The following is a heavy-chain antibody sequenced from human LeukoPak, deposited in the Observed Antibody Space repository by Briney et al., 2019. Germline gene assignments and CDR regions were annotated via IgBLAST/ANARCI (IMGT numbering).Heavy chain of an antibody. CDR3: AKDMYYDRFAFDI. V-gene: IGHV3-9*01. CDR1: GFTFGDYA. J-gene: IGHJ3*02. D-gene: IGHD3-22*01. CDR2: ISWNRGSI. Sequence: PGRSLRLSCAASGFTFGDYAMHWVRQAPGKGLEWVSGISWNRGSIGYADSVKGRFTISRDNAKNSLYLQMNSLRAEDTALYYCAKDMYYDRFAFDIWGQGTMVTVSS.